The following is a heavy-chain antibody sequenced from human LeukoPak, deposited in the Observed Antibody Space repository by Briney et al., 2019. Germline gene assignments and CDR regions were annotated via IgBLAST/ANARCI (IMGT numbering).Heavy chain of an antibody. V-gene: IGHV4-30-2*01. CDR2: IYHSGNT. J-gene: IGHJ4*02. D-gene: IGHD6-6*01. CDR1: GGSISSGGYY. Sequence: SETLSLTCTVSGGSISSGGYYWSWIRQPPGKGLEWIGYIYHSGNTYYNPSLKSRVTVSLDRSKNQFSLKLSSVTAADTAVFYCARVAYSSSSLGIYFDYWGQGTLVTVSS. CDR3: ARVAYSSSSLGIYFDY.